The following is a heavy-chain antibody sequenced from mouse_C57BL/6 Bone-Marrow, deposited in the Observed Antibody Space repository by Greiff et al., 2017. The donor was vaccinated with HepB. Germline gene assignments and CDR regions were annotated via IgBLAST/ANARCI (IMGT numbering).Heavy chain of an antibody. CDR3: ARHPFLGH. CDR1: GFTFSSYG. V-gene: IGHV5-6*01. J-gene: IGHJ3*01. Sequence: EVKLVESGGDLVKPGGSLKLSCAASGFTFSSYGMSWVRQTPDKRLEWVATISSGGSYTYYPDSVKGRFTISRDNAKNTLYLQMSSLKSEDTAMYYCARHPFLGHWGQGTLVTVSA. CDR2: ISSGGSYT.